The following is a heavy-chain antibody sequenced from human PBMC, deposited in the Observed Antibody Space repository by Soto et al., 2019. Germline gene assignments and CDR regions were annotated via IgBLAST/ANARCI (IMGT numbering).Heavy chain of an antibody. J-gene: IGHJ4*02. V-gene: IGHV3-23*01. CDR2: ISGGGGST. CDR3: AKDQRYTTSSRNFDY. CDR1: GFTFSSYA. D-gene: IGHD6-6*01. Sequence: EVQLLDSGGALVQPGGSLRLSCAASGFTFSSYAMSWVRQAPGKGLEWVSGISGGGGSTYYADSVRGRFTISRDNSKNSLNLQMNSLRAEDTAVYYCAKDQRYTTSSRNFDYWGQGTLVTVSS.